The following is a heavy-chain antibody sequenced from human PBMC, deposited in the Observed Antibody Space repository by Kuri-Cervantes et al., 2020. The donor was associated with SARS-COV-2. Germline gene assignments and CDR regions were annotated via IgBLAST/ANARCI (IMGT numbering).Heavy chain of an antibody. CDR1: GFTVSSNY. D-gene: IGHD4-17*01. Sequence: GGSLRLSCAASGFTVSSNYMSWVRQAPGKGLEWVSVIYSGGSSTYYADSVKGRFTISRDNSKKTLYLQMNSLRAEDTAVYYCAKDREVHDYGGSFDYWGQGTLVTVSS. CDR2: IYSGGSST. CDR3: AKDREVHDYGGSFDY. V-gene: IGHV3-23*03. J-gene: IGHJ4*02.